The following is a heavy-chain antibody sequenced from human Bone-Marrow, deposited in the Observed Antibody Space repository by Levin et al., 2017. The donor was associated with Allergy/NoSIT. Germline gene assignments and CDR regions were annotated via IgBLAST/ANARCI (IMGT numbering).Heavy chain of an antibody. CDR2: IYPGDSQT. CDR3: ARRWSWNDGSFDF. Sequence: GESLKISCRTSGYSFDTYWIAWVRLMPGKGLEWLGTIYPGDSQTTYSPSFQGQVTLSVDKSLTTAYLQWSRLKASDSAIYYGARRWSWNDGSFDFWGQGTLVSVSS. V-gene: IGHV5-51*01. J-gene: IGHJ4*02. D-gene: IGHD1-1*01. CDR1: GYSFDTYW.